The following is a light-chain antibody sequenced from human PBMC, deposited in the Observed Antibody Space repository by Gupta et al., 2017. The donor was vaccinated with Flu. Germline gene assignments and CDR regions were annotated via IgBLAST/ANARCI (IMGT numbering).Light chain of an antibody. CDR2: GAS. J-gene: IGKJ4*01. CDR3: QQYNSWPLT. CDR1: HSISGS. Sequence: PAPLSVSAGEGATPSSRDRHSISGSLAWYQQKPGQAPRLLIYGASTRATDIPARFSGSGSGADFTLTISSMQSDDFAVYYCQQYNSWPLTFGGGTRVDIK. V-gene: IGKV3-15*01.